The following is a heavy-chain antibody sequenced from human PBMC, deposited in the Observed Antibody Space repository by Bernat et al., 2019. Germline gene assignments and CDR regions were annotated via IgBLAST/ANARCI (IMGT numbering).Heavy chain of an antibody. V-gene: IGHV3-33*01. J-gene: IGHJ6*02. D-gene: IGHD1-1*01. CDR1: GFTFSNYG. Sequence: QVQLVESGGGVVQPGRSLRLSCAASGFTFSNYGMHWVRQAPGKGLEWVAVIWYDGSDKYYADSVKGRFTISRDNSKNTLYLQMNSLRAEDTAVYYCARDLGYNWNAGGGMDVWGQGTTVTVSS. CDR2: IWYDGSDK. CDR3: ARDLGYNWNAGGGMDV.